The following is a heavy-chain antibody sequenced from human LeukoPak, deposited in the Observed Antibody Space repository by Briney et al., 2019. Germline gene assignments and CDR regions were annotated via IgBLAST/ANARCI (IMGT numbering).Heavy chain of an antibody. J-gene: IGHJ4*02. Sequence: GGSLRLSCAASGFTFSNYWMNWVRQAPGKGLEWVANIKEDGAEQYYVDSVRGRFTISRDNAKNSVYLQLNRLRVEDTAIYYCARDPREQQLDYWGQGTLVTVSS. D-gene: IGHD6-13*01. CDR1: GFTFSNYW. V-gene: IGHV3-7*03. CDR3: ARDPREQQLDY. CDR2: IKEDGAEQ.